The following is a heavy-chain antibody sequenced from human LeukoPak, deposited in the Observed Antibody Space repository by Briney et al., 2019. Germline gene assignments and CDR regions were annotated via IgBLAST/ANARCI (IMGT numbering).Heavy chain of an antibody. J-gene: IGHJ3*02. V-gene: IGHV4-59*01. Sequence: SETLSLTCTVSGGSISGYYWSWIRQPPGKGLEWIGYIYYSGSTNYNPSLKSRVTISVDTSKNQFSLKLSSVTAADTAVYYCARGYSYGSDAFDIWGQGTMVTVSS. CDR1: GGSISGYY. CDR2: IYYSGST. CDR3: ARGYSYGSDAFDI. D-gene: IGHD5-18*01.